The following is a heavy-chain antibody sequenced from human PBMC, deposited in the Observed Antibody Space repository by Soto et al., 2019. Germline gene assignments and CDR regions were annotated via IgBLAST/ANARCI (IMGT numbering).Heavy chain of an antibody. D-gene: IGHD3-16*02. V-gene: IGHV4-59*01. Sequence: SETLSLTCTVSGGSISSYYWSWIRQPPGKGLEWIGYVYYSGSTKYNPSLKSRVTISVDTSKIQFSLKLGSVTAADTAVYYCARVRWGYQDYWGQGTLVTVSS. CDR1: GGSISSYY. CDR2: VYYSGST. CDR3: ARVRWGYQDY. J-gene: IGHJ4*02.